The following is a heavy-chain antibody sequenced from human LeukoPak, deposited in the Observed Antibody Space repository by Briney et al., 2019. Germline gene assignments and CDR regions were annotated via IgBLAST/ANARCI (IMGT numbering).Heavy chain of an antibody. CDR2: IKQDGSEK. J-gene: IGHJ4*02. Sequence: GGSLRLSCAASGFTFSSYWMAWVRQAPGKGLEWVANIKQDGSEKNYVDSVRGRFTISRDNAKSSLYLQMNSLRAEDTAVYYCARDSEASGSSFDYWGQGTLVTVSS. V-gene: IGHV3-7*01. CDR1: GFTFSSYW. D-gene: IGHD3-10*01. CDR3: ARDSEASGSSFDY.